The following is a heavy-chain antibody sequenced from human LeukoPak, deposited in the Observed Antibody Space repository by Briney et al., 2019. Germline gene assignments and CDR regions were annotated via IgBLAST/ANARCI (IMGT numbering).Heavy chain of an antibody. D-gene: IGHD2-8*02. CDR1: GGSITSSTYY. J-gene: IGHJ3*02. Sequence: SETLSLTCTVSGGSITSSTYYWGWIRQTPGKGLEWVGRIYTSGSTNYNPSLKSRVTMSVDTSKNQFSLKLSSVTAADTAVYYCARDSTGGAFDIWGQGTMVTVSS. CDR2: IYTSGST. CDR3: ARDSTGGAFDI. V-gene: IGHV4-39*07.